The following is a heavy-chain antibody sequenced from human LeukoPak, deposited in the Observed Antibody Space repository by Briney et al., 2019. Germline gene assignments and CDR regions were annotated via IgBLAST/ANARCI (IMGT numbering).Heavy chain of an antibody. CDR3: AKVKDTSGSRFDY. D-gene: IGHD3-3*01. Sequence: GGALRLSCAASGFTFRSYDMSWVRQAPGKGLEWVSDISGSGGNTYYADSVKGRFTISRDNSKNTLYLQMNSLRAEDTAVYYCAKVKDTSGSRFDYWGQGKLVALSS. CDR2: ISGSGGNT. J-gene: IGHJ4*02. V-gene: IGHV3-23*01. CDR1: GFTFRSYD.